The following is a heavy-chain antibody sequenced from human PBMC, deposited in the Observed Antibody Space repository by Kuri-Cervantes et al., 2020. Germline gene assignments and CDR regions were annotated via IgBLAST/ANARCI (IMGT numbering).Heavy chain of an antibody. Sequence: GESLKISCAASGFTFSSYGMHWVRQAPGKGLEWVSAISGSGGSTYYADSVKGRYTISRDNSKNTLYLQMNSLRAEDTAVYYCAKVGYSSGWAFDYWGQGTLVTVSS. V-gene: IGHV3-23*01. J-gene: IGHJ4*02. CDR2: ISGSGGST. CDR1: GFTFSSYG. D-gene: IGHD6-19*01. CDR3: AKVGYSSGWAFDY.